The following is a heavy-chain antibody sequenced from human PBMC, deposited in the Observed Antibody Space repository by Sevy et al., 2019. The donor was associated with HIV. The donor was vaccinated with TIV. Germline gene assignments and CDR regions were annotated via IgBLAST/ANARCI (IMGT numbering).Heavy chain of an antibody. CDR3: ALERLSSDVAEYFQN. Sequence: GGSLRLSCATSGFTFSSYSMHWVRQAPGKGLEWVATISYDGINKHYEDSVKGRFTISRDNFKNSLSLQMNSLRAEDTAVYFCALERLSSDVAEYFQNWGQGTLVTVSS. CDR2: ISYDGINK. D-gene: IGHD1-1*01. CDR1: GFTFSSYS. J-gene: IGHJ1*01. V-gene: IGHV3-30-3*01.